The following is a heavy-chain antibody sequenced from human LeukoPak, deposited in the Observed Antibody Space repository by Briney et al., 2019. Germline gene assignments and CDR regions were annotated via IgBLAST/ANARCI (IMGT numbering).Heavy chain of an antibody. CDR3: AREGSGWYGNFDY. D-gene: IGHD6-19*01. J-gene: IGHJ4*02. CDR2: INPDSGGT. Sequence: GASVTVSCKASAYTFTGYYMHWVRQAHGQGLEWMGWINPDSGGTNYAQKFQGRVTMTRDTSISTAYMEVSRLRSDDTAVYYCAREGSGWYGNFDYWGQGTLVTVSS. CDR1: AYTFTGYY. V-gene: IGHV1-2*02.